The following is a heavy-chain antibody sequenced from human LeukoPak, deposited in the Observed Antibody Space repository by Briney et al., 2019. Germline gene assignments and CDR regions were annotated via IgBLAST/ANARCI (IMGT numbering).Heavy chain of an antibody. Sequence: ASVKVSCKASGYTSISYYMHWVRQAPGQGLEWMGIINPSGGSTSYAQKFQGRVTMTRDMSTSTVYMELSSLRSEDTAVYYCARSSDDSSGYYSSYFDYWGQGTLVTVSS. V-gene: IGHV1-46*01. CDR2: INPSGGST. CDR1: GYTSISYY. CDR3: ARSSDDSSGYYSSYFDY. J-gene: IGHJ4*02. D-gene: IGHD3-22*01.